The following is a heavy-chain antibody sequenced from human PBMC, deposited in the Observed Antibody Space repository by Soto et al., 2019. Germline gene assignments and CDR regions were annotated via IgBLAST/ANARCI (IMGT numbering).Heavy chain of an antibody. CDR2: IRGSGGGT. J-gene: IGHJ1*01. D-gene: IGHD4-17*01. CDR1: GFTLSSYA. V-gene: IGHV3-23*01. CDR3: AKVGWDTMTTVTKGYFQH. Sequence: EVQLLESGGGLVPPGGSLRLSCAASGFTLSSYAMNWVRQAPGKGLEWVSTIRGSGGGTYYAASVKGRFTISSDNSKNALYLQMNSLRAEDTAVYYCAKVGWDTMTTVTKGYFQHWGQGTMVTVSS.